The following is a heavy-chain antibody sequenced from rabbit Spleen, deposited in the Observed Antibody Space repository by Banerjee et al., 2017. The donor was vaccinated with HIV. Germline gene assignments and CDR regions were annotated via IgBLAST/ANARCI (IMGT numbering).Heavy chain of an antibody. J-gene: IGHJ4*01. Sequence: QEQLEESGGDLVKPEGSLTLTCTASGFSFSYSYWICWVHQAPGKGLEWIACIGIAGGSPGYASWAKGRFTISKTSSTTVTLQMTSLTAADTATYFCARGSATMTMVITGFYFTLWGQGTLVTVS. CDR2: IGIAGGSP. CDR3: ARGSATMTMVITGFYFTL. D-gene: IGHD2-1*01. V-gene: IGHV1S45*01. CDR1: GFSFSYSYW.